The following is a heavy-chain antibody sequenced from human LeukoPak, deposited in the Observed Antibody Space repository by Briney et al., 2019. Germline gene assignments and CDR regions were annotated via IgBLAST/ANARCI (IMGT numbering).Heavy chain of an antibody. CDR2: ISGDGRNI. CDR1: GFTFSSYW. CDR3: AKGRTTVTSGASDI. Sequence: PGGSLRLSCVASGFTFSSYWMHWVRQDPRKGLVWVSRISGDGRNINYADSVRGRFTISRDNAKNTLYLQMNSLRAEDTALYYCAKGRTTVTSGASDIWGQGTMVTVSS. D-gene: IGHD4-17*01. V-gene: IGHV3-74*01. J-gene: IGHJ3*02.